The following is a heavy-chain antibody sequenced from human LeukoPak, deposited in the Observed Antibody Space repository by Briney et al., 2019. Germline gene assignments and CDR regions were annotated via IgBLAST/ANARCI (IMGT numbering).Heavy chain of an antibody. CDR2: IDSSGGYM. CDR3: LRGDRRDY. Sequence: GGSLRLSCAASGFTFSGFGMHWARQAPGKGLEWVSSIDSSGGYMFYADSVKGRFIISRDNAKDSLYLQMNSLRVEDTAVYYCLRGDRRDYWGQGTLVTVSS. V-gene: IGHV3-21*06. J-gene: IGHJ4*02. CDR1: GFTFSGFG.